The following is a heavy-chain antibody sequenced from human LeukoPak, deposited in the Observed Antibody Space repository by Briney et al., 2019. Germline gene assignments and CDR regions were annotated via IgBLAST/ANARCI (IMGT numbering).Heavy chain of an antibody. V-gene: IGHV4-59*01. J-gene: IGHJ3*02. CDR3: ARGAFWSGYYTLDAFDI. D-gene: IGHD3-3*01. CDR2: IYYSGST. CDR1: DGSISSYY. Sequence: SETLSLTCTVSDGSISSYYWTWIRQPPGKGLEWIGDIYYSGSTNYDPSLKNRVTISVDTSKNQFSLKLSSVTAADTAVYYCARGAFWSGYYTLDAFDIWGQGTMVTVSS.